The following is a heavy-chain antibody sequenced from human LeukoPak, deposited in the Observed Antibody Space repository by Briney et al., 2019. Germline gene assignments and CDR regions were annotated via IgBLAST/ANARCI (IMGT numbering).Heavy chain of an antibody. J-gene: IGHJ6*02. CDR3: AKDLEQQLPLYPAMDV. Sequence: GGSLRLSCAASGFTFSSYSMNWVRQAPGKGLEWVSSISSSSSYIYYADSVKGRFTISRDNSKNTLYLQMNSLRAEDTAVYYCAKDLEQQLPLYPAMDVWGQGTTVTVSS. CDR1: GFTFSSYS. V-gene: IGHV3-21*01. CDR2: ISSSSSYI. D-gene: IGHD6-13*01.